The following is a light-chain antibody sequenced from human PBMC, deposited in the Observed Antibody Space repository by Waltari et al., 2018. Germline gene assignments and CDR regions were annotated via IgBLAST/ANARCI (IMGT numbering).Light chain of an antibody. CDR2: STS. V-gene: IGKV3-20*01. CDR3: QQYGTSPFA. J-gene: IGKJ4*01. Sequence: EIVLTQSPGPLSLSPGDRDILPCRASQSVSSAYLAWFQHKPGQAPRLLIYSTSARATGIPDRFSGSGSGTDFILTISRLEPEDFAVYYCQQYGTSPFAFGGGTKVEIK. CDR1: QSVSSAY.